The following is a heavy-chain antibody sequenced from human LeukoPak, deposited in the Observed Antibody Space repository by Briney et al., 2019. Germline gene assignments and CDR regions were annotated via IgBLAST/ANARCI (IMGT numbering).Heavy chain of an antibody. J-gene: IGHJ6*02. CDR3: ARDYIRTAMVREVPYYYYGMDV. V-gene: IGHV4-30-4*01. D-gene: IGHD5-18*01. CDR1: GGSISSGDYY. CDR2: IYYSGST. Sequence: PSESLSLTCTVSGGSISSGDYYWSRIRQPPGQDLEWIGYIYYSGSTYYNPSLKSRVTISVDTSKNQFSLRLSSVTAADTAVYYCARDYIRTAMVREVPYYYYGMDVWGQGTTVTVSS.